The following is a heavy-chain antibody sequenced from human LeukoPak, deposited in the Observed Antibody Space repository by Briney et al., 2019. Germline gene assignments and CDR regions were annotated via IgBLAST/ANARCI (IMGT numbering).Heavy chain of an antibody. CDR1: GFTFSSYG. CDR2: ISYDGSNK. CDR3: ASSAITLSGYSQGG. V-gene: IGHV3-30*03. Sequence: PGGSLRLSCAASGFTFSSYGMHWVRQAPGKGLEWVAVISYDGSNKYYADSVKGRFTISRDNSKNTLYLQMNSLRAEDTAVYYCASSAITLSGYSQGGWGQGTLVTVSS. D-gene: IGHD3-22*01. J-gene: IGHJ4*02.